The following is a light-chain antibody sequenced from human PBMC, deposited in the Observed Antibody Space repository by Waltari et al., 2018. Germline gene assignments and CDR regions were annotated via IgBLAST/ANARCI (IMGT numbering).Light chain of an antibody. Sequence: EIVMTQSPATLSVSPGERATLSCRASESVSGSLAWYQQRPGQATRLLIYGASTRATGTPARFSGSGSGTEFTLTISSLQSEDFAVYYCQQYSKWPPLTFGGGTKVEIK. V-gene: IGKV3-15*01. J-gene: IGKJ4*01. CDR1: ESVSGS. CDR2: GAS. CDR3: QQYSKWPPLT.